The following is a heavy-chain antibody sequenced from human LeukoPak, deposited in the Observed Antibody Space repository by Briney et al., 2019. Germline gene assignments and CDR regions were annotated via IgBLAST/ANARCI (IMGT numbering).Heavy chain of an antibody. J-gene: IGHJ5*02. V-gene: IGHV4-39*01. CDR1: GFTFSDHY. D-gene: IGHD3-10*01. CDR3: ARHLNYGSGSYTHFDP. Sequence: GSLRLSCAASGFTFSDHYMTWIRQPPGKGLEWIGTIYYSGSTYYNPSLKSRVTVSVDTSKNQFSLKLRSVTAADTAVYYCARHLNYGSGSYTHFDPWGQGTLVTVSS. CDR2: IYYSGST.